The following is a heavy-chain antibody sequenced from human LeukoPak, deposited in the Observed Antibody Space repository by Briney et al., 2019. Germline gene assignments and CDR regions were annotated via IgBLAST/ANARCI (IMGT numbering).Heavy chain of an antibody. J-gene: IGHJ4*02. V-gene: IGHV3-7*04. Sequence: GGSLRLSCAASGFTFSRYWMSWVRQAPGKGLEWVANIKQDGGEKYYVDSVKGRFTISRDNAKTSLYLQMTSLRAEDTAVYYCARDKYFDSTTYYPRFGYWGQGILVTVSS. CDR2: IKQDGGEK. CDR1: GFTFSRYW. D-gene: IGHD3-22*01. CDR3: ARDKYFDSTTYYPRFGY.